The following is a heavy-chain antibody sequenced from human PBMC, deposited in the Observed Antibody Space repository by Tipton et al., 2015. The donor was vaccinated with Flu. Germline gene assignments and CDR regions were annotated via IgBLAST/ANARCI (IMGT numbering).Heavy chain of an antibody. Sequence: TLSLTCTVSGGSISSHYWSWIRQPPGKGLEWIGYIYYSGSTNYNPSLKSRVTISVDTSKNQFSLKLSSVTAADTAVYYCARGSAAYCGGDCYSLGLDYWGQGTLVTVSS. D-gene: IGHD2-21*02. CDR1: GGSISSHY. CDR3: ARGSAAYCGGDCYSLGLDY. J-gene: IGHJ4*02. CDR2: IYYSGST. V-gene: IGHV4-59*11.